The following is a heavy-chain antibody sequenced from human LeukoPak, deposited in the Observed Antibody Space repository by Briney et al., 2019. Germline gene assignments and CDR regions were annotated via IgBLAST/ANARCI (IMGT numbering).Heavy chain of an antibody. Sequence: SGGSLRLSCAASGFTFSSYWMHWVRQAPGKGLVWVSRINSDGSSTSYADSVKGRFTISRDNAKNTLYLQMNSLRAEDTAVYYCASFGGSSPYYYYYGMDVWGQGTTVTVSS. V-gene: IGHV3-74*01. CDR3: ASFGGSSPYYYYYGMDV. J-gene: IGHJ6*02. CDR1: GFTFSSYW. CDR2: INSDGSST. D-gene: IGHD2-15*01.